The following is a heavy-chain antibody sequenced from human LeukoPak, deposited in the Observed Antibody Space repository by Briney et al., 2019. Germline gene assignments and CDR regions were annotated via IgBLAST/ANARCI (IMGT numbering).Heavy chain of an antibody. CDR3: AKDPTTVTTGRDY. CDR2: ISSLSTTI. J-gene: IGHJ4*02. D-gene: IGHD4-17*01. V-gene: IGHV3-48*01. CDR1: GFTFSSYS. Sequence: PGGSLRLSCAASGFTFSSYSMNWVRQAPGKGLEWVSYISSLSTTIYYADSVKGRFTISRDNAKNSLYLQMNSLRAEDTAVYYCAKDPTTVTTGRDYWGQGTLVTVSS.